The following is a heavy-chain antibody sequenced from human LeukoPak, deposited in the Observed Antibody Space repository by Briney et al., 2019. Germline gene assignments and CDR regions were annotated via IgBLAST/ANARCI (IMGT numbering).Heavy chain of an antibody. CDR3: ASDYAY. Sequence: SETLSLTCSVSDGSTTGYYWSWIRQPPGKGLEWIAYVYYTGRTLYNPSLESRVTISVDTSKTQFSLTVTSVTAADTAVYYCASDYAYWGKGTLVTVSS. V-gene: IGHV4-59*08. CDR2: VYYTGRT. J-gene: IGHJ4*02. CDR1: DGSTTGYY. D-gene: IGHD3-16*01.